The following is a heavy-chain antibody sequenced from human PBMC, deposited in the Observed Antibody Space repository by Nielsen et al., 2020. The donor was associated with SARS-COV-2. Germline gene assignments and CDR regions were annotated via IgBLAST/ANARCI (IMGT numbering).Heavy chain of an antibody. J-gene: IGHJ5*02. CDR2: IYHDGTT. Sequence: SETLSLTCAVSGGSISSPNWWSWVRQSPEKGLEWIGEIYHDGTTNYNPSLASRLTISVDKSKNQFSLNLNSVTAAGSAVYYCARVPGGVWLFDPWGQGTLVTVSS. CDR3: ARVPGGVWLFDP. V-gene: IGHV4-4*02. CDR1: GGSISSPNW. D-gene: IGHD3-16*01.